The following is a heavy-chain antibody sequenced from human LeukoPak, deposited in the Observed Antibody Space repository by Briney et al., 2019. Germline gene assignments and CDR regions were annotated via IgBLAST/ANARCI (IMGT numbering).Heavy chain of an antibody. CDR2: ISSSASTI. CDR3: ARDRRGGYDFAYNYYGMDV. V-gene: IGHV3-48*03. CDR1: EFTISNSA. J-gene: IGHJ6*02. D-gene: IGHD5-12*01. Sequence: GRSLRLSCAASEFTISNSAMSWFRQAPGKGLESSSYISSSASTIYYADSVKGRFTISRDSAKNSLYLQMNSLRAEDTAVYYCARDRRGGYDFAYNYYGMDVWGQGTTVTVSS.